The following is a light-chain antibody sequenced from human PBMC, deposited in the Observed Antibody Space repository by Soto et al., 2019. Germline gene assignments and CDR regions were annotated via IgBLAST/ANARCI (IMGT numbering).Light chain of an antibody. CDR3: HQRSNWPART. CDR1: QSVSNY. CDR2: DAS. J-gene: IGKJ2*02. V-gene: IGKV3-11*01. Sequence: EIVLTQSPATLSLSPGERATLSCRASQSVSNYLAWYQQKPGQAPRLLIYDASNRATGIPARFSGSGSGTDFTLTISSLEPEDFAVYYCHQRSNWPARTFGQGTKLEIK.